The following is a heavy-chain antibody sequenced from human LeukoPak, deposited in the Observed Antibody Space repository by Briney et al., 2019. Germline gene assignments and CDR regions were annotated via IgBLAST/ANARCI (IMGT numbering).Heavy chain of an antibody. D-gene: IGHD1-26*01. CDR1: GGTFSSYA. CDR3: ARDYRWELLLVY. V-gene: IGHV1-69*06. Sequence: GASVKVSCKASGGTFSSYAISWVRQAPGQGLEWMGGIIPIFGTANYAQKFQGRVTITADKSTSTAYMELSSLRSEDTAVYYCARDYRWELLLVYWGQGTLVTVSS. J-gene: IGHJ4*02. CDR2: IIPIFGTA.